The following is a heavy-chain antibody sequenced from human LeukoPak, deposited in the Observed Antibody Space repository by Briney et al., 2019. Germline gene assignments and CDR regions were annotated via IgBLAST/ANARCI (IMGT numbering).Heavy chain of an antibody. CDR1: GYSISSGYY. CDR2: IYHSGST. CDR3: ARTYSGSYTGAYYFDY. J-gene: IGHJ4*02. D-gene: IGHD1-26*01. Sequence: PSGTLSLTCAVSGYSISSGYYWGWIRQPPGKGLEWIGSIYHSGSTYYNPSLKSRVTISVDTSKNQFSLKLSSVTAADTAVYYCARTYSGSYTGAYYFDYWGQGTLVTVSS. V-gene: IGHV4-38-2*01.